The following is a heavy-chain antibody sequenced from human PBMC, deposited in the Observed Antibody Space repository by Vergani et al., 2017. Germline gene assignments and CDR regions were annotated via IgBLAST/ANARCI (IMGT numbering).Heavy chain of an antibody. CDR2: ISWNSGSI. V-gene: IGHV3-9*01. Sequence: EVQLLESGGGLVQPGGSLRLSCTASGFTFGDYAMSWFRQAPGKGLEWVSGISWNSGSIGYADSVRGRFTISRDNAKNSLFLQMNSLRAEDTAFYYCAKDNGDYFYYGMDVWGQGTTVTVSS. J-gene: IGHJ6*02. CDR3: AKDNGDYFYYGMDV. CDR1: GFTFGDYA. D-gene: IGHD4-17*01.